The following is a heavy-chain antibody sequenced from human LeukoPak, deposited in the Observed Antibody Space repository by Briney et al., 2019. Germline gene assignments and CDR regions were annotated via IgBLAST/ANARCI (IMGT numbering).Heavy chain of an antibody. CDR1: GFTFSSYA. D-gene: IGHD5-12*01. V-gene: IGHV3-23*01. Sequence: PGGSLRLSCAASGFTFSSYAMSWVRQAPGKGLEWVSDISGSGGSTYDADSVKGRFTISRDNSKNTLYLQMNSLRAEDTAVYYCAKATDIVATTYFDYWGQGTLVTVSS. J-gene: IGHJ4*02. CDR2: ISGSGGST. CDR3: AKATDIVATTYFDY.